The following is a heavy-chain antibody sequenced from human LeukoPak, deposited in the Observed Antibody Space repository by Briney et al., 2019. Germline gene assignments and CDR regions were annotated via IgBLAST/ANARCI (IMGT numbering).Heavy chain of an antibody. CDR2: ISPIFGTA. CDR1: GGTFSSYA. J-gene: IGHJ4*02. D-gene: IGHD6-6*01. Sequence: SVKVSCKASGGTFSSYAISWVRQAPGQGLECMGGISPIFGTANYAQKFQGRVTITTDEYTSTAYMELSSLRSEDTAVYYCARWERHSSSLWYYFDYWGQGTLVTVSS. V-gene: IGHV1-69*05. CDR3: ARWERHSSSLWYYFDY.